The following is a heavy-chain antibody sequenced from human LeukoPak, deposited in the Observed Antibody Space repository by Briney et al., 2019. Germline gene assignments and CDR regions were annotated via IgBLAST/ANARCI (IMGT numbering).Heavy chain of an antibody. CDR1: GFTFTSSA. D-gene: IGHD3-22*01. Sequence: ASVKVSCKASGFTFTSSALQWVRKARGHRLGWIGWIVVGSGNTNYAQKFQERVTITRDMSTSTAYMELSSLRSEGTAVYYCAAGAFGSGYYPIDYWGQGTLVTVSS. V-gene: IGHV1-58*01. CDR3: AAGAFGSGYYPIDY. CDR2: IVVGSGNT. J-gene: IGHJ4*02.